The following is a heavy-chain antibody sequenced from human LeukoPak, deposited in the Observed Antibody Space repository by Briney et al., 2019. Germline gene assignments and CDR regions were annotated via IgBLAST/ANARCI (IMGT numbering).Heavy chain of an antibody. V-gene: IGHV3-7*03. CDR2: IKHDGSEK. Sequence: GGSLRLSCVVSGFTFSSYWMSWVRQAPGKGLEWVANIKHDGSEKYYVDSVKGRFTISRDNSKNPLYLQMNSLRAEDTAVYYCAKDGNYYDSSGYYYFDYWGQGTLVTVSS. CDR1: GFTFSSYW. J-gene: IGHJ4*02. CDR3: AKDGNYYDSSGYYYFDY. D-gene: IGHD3-22*01.